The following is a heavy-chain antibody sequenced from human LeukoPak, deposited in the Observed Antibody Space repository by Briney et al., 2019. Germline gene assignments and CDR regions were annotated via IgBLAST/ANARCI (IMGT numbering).Heavy chain of an antibody. D-gene: IGHD3-22*01. J-gene: IGHJ4*02. CDR3: ARDYYDSSGYYGGDY. CDR1: GFTFSSYE. Sequence: PGGSLRLSCAASGFTFSSYEMNWVRQAPGKGLEWVSYISSSGSTIYYADSVKGRFTISRDNAKNSLSLQMTRLRAEDTAVYYCARDYYDSSGYYGGDYWGQGTLVTVSS. CDR2: ISSSGSTI. V-gene: IGHV3-48*03.